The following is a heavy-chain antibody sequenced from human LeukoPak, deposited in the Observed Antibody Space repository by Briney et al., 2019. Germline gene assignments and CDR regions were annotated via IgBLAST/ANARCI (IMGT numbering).Heavy chain of an antibody. Sequence: SETLSLTCAVSGGSISSTTSYWGWIRQPPGKGLEWIGRIYYSGSTFYNPSLKSRVTISVDTSKNQLSLRLSSVTAADTAVYYCARHGSTDYFDYWGQGTLVSVSS. V-gene: IGHV4-39*01. CDR3: ARHGSTDYFDY. J-gene: IGHJ4*02. CDR2: IYYSGST. CDR1: GGSISSTTSY. D-gene: IGHD2-2*03.